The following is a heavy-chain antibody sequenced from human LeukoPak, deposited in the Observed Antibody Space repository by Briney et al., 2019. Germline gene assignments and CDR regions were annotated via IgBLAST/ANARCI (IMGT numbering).Heavy chain of an antibody. J-gene: IGHJ4*02. V-gene: IGHV3-7*01. Sequence: GGSLRLSCASSGFTFSGYAMHWVRQAPGKGLEWVANIKQDGSEKYYVDSVKGRFTISRDNAKNSLYLQMNSLRAEDTAVYYCARDGGGFDYWGQGTLATVSS. CDR2: IKQDGSEK. CDR1: GFTFSGYA. D-gene: IGHD3-16*01. CDR3: ARDGGGFDY.